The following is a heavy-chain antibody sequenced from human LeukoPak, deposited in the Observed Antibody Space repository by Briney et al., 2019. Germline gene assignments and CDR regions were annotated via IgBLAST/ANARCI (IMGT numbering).Heavy chain of an antibody. D-gene: IGHD2-15*01. Sequence: GSLRLSCAASGFTVSSNYMAWVRQAPGKGLEWIGEINHSGSTNYNPSLKSRVTISVDTSKNQFSLKLSSVTAADTAMYYCARGLGSCYSSICDYFNYWGQGTLVTVSS. V-gene: IGHV4-34*01. CDR1: GFTVSSNY. CDR2: INHSGST. J-gene: IGHJ4*02. CDR3: ARGLGSCYSSICDYFNY.